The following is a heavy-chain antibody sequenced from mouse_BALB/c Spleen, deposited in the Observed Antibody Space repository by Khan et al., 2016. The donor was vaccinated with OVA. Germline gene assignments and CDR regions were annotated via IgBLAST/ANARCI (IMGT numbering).Heavy chain of an antibody. D-gene: IGHD2-13*01. Sequence: EVQLQAAGPGLVKPSQSLSLTCTVTGYSITSDFAWNWIRQFPGNKLEWMGYISSTGSTSYSPSLKSRFSITRDTSKNQFFLHLNSVTTDDTATYYCARALYYSDAYAMDYWGQGTSVTVSS. J-gene: IGHJ4*01. V-gene: IGHV3-2*02. CDR1: GYSITSDFA. CDR2: ISSTGST. CDR3: ARALYYSDAYAMDY.